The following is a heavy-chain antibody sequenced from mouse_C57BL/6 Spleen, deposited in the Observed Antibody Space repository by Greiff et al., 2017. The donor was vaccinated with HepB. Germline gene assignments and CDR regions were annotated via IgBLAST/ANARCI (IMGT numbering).Heavy chain of an antibody. CDR2: INPYNGGT. CDR3: ARMRFAY. V-gene: IGHV1-19*01. Sequence: EVQVVESGPVLVKPGASVKMSCKASGYTFTDYYMNWVKQSHGKSLEWIGVINPYNGGTSYNQKFKGKATLTVDKSSSTAYMELNSLTSEDSAVYYCARMRFAYWGQGTLVTVSA. CDR1: GYTFTDYY. J-gene: IGHJ3*01.